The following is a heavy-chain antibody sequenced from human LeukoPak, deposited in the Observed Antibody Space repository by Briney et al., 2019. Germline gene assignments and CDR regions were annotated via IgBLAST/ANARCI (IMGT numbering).Heavy chain of an antibody. Sequence: GRSLRLFCAASGFTFSSYGMHWVRQAPGKGLEWVVVISYDGSNKYYADSVKGRFTISRDNSKNTLYLQMNSLRAEDTAVYYCAKDPYGSGSSQMDVWGQGTTVTVSS. CDR2: ISYDGSNK. J-gene: IGHJ6*02. CDR3: AKDPYGSGSSQMDV. V-gene: IGHV3-30*18. D-gene: IGHD3-10*01. CDR1: GFTFSSYG.